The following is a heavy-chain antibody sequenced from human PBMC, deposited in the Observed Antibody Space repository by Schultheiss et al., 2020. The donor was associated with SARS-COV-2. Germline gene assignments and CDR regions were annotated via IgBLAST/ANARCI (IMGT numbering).Heavy chain of an antibody. J-gene: IGHJ6*03. CDR3: ARTYLYMDV. CDR1: GGSISSSSYY. V-gene: IGHV4-39*07. Sequence: SQTLSLTCTVSGGSISSSSYYWGWIRQPPGKGLEWIGSIYYSGSTYYNPSLKSRVTISVDTSKNQFSLKLSSVTAADTAVYYCARTYLYMDVWGKGTTVTVSS. D-gene: IGHD2-2*01. CDR2: IYYSGST.